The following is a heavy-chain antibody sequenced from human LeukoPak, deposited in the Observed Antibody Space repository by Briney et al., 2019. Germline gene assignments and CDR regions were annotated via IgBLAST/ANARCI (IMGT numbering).Heavy chain of an antibody. CDR2: ISGSGAST. J-gene: IGHJ4*02. D-gene: IGHD3-9*01. CDR3: AKAIRQHRDLYDY. V-gene: IGHV3-23*01. CDR1: GFTFSTYA. Sequence: PGGSLRLSCAASGFTFSTYATTWVRQAPGRGLEWVSGISGSGASTSYADSVKGRFTISRDNSKNTLYLQMNSLRAEDTALYYCAKAIRQHRDLYDYWGQGTLVPVSS.